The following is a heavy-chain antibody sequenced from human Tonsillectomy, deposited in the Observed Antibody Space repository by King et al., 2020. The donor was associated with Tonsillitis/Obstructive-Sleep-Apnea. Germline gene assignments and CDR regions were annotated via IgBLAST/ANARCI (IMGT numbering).Heavy chain of an antibody. Sequence: VQLVESGGGLIQPGGSLRLSCAASGFTVSSNYMSWVRQAPGKGLEWVSVIYSGGSTYYADSVKGRFTISRDNSKNTLYLQMNSLRAEDTAVYYCARYYYDSSGYYRNWGKGLLVTVSS. CDR3: ARYYYDSSGYYRN. CDR1: GFTVSSNY. J-gene: IGHJ4*02. CDR2: IYSGGST. V-gene: IGHV3-53*01. D-gene: IGHD3-22*01.